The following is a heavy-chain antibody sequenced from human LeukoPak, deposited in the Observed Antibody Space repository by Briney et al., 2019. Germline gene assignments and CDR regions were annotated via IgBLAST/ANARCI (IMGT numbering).Heavy chain of an antibody. J-gene: IGHJ4*02. CDR3: ARGPYGDLGDGLDY. V-gene: IGHV4-59*01. D-gene: IGHD4-17*01. Sequence: SETLSLTCTVSGGSISSYYWSWIRQLPGKGLERIGYIYYSGSTNYNPSLKSRVTISVDTSKNQFSLKLSSVTAADTAVYYCARGPYGDLGDGLDYWGQGTLVTVSS. CDR1: GGSISSYY. CDR2: IYYSGST.